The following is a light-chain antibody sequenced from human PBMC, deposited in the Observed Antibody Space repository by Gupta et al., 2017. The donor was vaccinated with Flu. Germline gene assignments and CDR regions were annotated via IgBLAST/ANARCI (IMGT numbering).Light chain of an antibody. CDR2: GVS. Sequence: SVAISCTGVSSDVGGYDYVSWYQQHSGNAPKLMIYGVSKRPAGVADRFSASKSGNTASLTISGLQAEDEADYYCSSYTSSSTYVFGAGTKVTVL. J-gene: IGLJ1*01. V-gene: IGLV2-11*02. CDR3: SSYTSSSTYV. CDR1: SSDVGGYDY.